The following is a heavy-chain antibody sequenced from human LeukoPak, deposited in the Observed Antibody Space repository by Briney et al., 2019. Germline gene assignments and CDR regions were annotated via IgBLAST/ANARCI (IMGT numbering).Heavy chain of an antibody. CDR1: GYSFTSYW. J-gene: IGHJ4*02. Sequence: GESLKISCKGSGYSFTSYWIGWVRQMPGKGLEWMGIIYPGDSDTRYSPSFQGQVTISADKSISTAYLQWSSLKASDTAMYYCARRYGPAYYDYVWGSQYSFDYRGQGTLVTVSS. D-gene: IGHD3-16*01. CDR2: IYPGDSDT. V-gene: IGHV5-51*01. CDR3: ARRYGPAYYDYVWGSQYSFDY.